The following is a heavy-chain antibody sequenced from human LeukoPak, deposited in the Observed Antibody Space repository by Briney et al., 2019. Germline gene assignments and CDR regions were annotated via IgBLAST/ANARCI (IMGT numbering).Heavy chain of an antibody. D-gene: IGHD3-16*02. CDR3: ARDWVRYCSTASCLLQFDS. V-gene: IGHV1-18*01. CDR2: ISPYNGNI. CDR1: GYTFSSHG. J-gene: IGHJ4*02. Sequence: ASVKVSGKAYGYTFSSHGISWVRQAPGQGLEWMGWISPYNGNINSAQKLQGRLTMTTDTSTNTAYMELRGLRSDDTAVYYCARDWVRYCSTASCLLQFDSWGQGTLVTVSS.